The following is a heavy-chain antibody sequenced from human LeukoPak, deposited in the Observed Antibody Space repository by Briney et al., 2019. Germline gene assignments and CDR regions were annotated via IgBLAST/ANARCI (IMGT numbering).Heavy chain of an antibody. Sequence: PSETLSLTCSLSGGSITNYYWSWIRQPAGKGLEWIGRKYARGSSNYNPPVQSRVTMSVDTSKNQFSLKLRSVTAADTAVYYCARGRYCSADICTGGDSFDIWGQGTMVSVSP. J-gene: IGHJ3*02. V-gene: IGHV4-4*07. CDR2: KYARGSS. CDR3: ARGRYCSADICTGGDSFDI. CDR1: GGSITNYY. D-gene: IGHD2-15*01.